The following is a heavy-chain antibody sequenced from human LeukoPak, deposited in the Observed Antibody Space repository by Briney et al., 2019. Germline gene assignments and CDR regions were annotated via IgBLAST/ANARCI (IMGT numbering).Heavy chain of an antibody. D-gene: IGHD6-6*01. Sequence: SETLSLTCSVSGGSITRGDYYWSWIRQPPGKGLEWIGYIYYIGSTYYNPSLKSRVTISLDTSKNQFSLKLSSVTAADTAVYYCARSPYSSSPSFDFWGQGTLVTVSS. CDR3: ARSPYSSSPSFDF. J-gene: IGHJ5*01. CDR2: IYYIGST. CDR1: GGSITRGDYY. V-gene: IGHV4-30-4*01.